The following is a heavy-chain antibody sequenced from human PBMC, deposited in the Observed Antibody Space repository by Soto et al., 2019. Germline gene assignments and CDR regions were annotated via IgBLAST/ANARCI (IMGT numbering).Heavy chain of an antibody. CDR1: GGSISSGGYY. Sequence: QVQLQESGPGLVKPSQTLSLTCTVSGGSISSGGYYWSWIRQHPGKGLEWIGYIYYSGSTYYNPSLKSRVTIAVDTSKNQFSLKLSSVTAADTAVYYCARSGILDGYYYGMDVWGQGTTVTVSS. CDR2: IYYSGST. J-gene: IGHJ6*02. CDR3: ARSGILDGYYYGMDV. D-gene: IGHD1-26*01. V-gene: IGHV4-31*03.